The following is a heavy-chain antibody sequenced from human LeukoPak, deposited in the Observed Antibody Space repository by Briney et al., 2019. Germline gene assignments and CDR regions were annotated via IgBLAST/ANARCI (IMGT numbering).Heavy chain of an antibody. CDR2: IRYDGSNK. V-gene: IGHV3-30*02. Sequence: GGSLRLSCAASGFTFSSYGMHWVRQAPDKGLEWVAFIRYDGSNKYYADSVKGRFTISRDNSKNTLYLQMNSLRAEDTAVHYCARDGLAAATLHWCFDLWGRGTLVTVSS. J-gene: IGHJ2*01. CDR1: GFTFSSYG. CDR3: ARDGLAAATLHWCFDL. D-gene: IGHD2-15*01.